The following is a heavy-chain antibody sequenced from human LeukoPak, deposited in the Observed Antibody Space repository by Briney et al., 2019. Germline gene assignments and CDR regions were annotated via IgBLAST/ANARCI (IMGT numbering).Heavy chain of an antibody. D-gene: IGHD2-15*01. Sequence: SETLSLTCSVSGGSISSGSYYWSWIRQPAGKGLEWIGRIYTSGSTTYNPSLKIRVTISFGSSKNQFSLKLSSVTAADTAVYYCARVDGSCSGGSCPSGNWFDPWGQGTLVTVSS. CDR1: GGSISSGSYY. J-gene: IGHJ5*02. CDR3: ARVDGSCSGGSCPSGNWFDP. V-gene: IGHV4-61*02. CDR2: IYTSGST.